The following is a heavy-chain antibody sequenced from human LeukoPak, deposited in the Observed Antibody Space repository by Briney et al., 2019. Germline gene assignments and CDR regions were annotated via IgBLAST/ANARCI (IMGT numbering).Heavy chain of an antibody. Sequence: GGSLRLSCAASGFTVSSNYMSWVRQAPGKGPEWVSVIYSGGSTYYADSVKDRFTISRDNSKNTLYLQMNSLRAEDTAVYYCARDLSSVDQALVVEEDYWGQGTLVTVSS. CDR2: IYSGGST. CDR1: GFTVSSNY. J-gene: IGHJ4*02. CDR3: ARDLSSVDQALVVEEDY. D-gene: IGHD2-15*01. V-gene: IGHV3-66*02.